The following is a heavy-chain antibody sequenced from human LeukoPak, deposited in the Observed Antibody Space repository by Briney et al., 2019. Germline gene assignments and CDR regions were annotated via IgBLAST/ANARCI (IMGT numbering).Heavy chain of an antibody. CDR3: ARRTVVPPGAFDI. V-gene: IGHV4-39*01. Sequence: SETLSLTCTVFGGSISSSSYYWGWIRQPPGKGLEWIGSIYYSGSTYYNPSLKSRVTISVDTSKNQFSLKLSSVTAADTAVYYCARRTVVPPGAFDIWGQGTMVTVSS. D-gene: IGHD4-23*01. CDR2: IYYSGST. J-gene: IGHJ3*02. CDR1: GGSISSSSYY.